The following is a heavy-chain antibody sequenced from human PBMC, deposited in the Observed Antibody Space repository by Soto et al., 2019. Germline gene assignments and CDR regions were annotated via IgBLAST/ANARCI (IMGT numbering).Heavy chain of an antibody. V-gene: IGHV3-11*01. CDR2: ITSGSTI. CDR3: ARAPYSSGWYDYYYGMDV. J-gene: IGHJ6*02. D-gene: IGHD6-19*01. CDR1: GFTFSDYY. Sequence: QVQLVESGGGLVKPGGSLRISCAASGFTFSDYYMSWIRQAPGKGLEWVSYITSGSTIYYADSVKGRFTIPRDNAKNSLYLQMNSLRAEDTAVYYCARAPYSSGWYDYYYGMDVWGQGTTVTVSS.